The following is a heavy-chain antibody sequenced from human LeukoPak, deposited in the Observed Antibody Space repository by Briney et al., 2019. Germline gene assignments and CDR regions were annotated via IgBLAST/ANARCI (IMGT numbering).Heavy chain of an antibody. Sequence: SETLSLTCTVSGGSISSFYWSWIRQPPGKGLEWIGYIYYSGGTNYNPSLKSRVAISVDTSKNQFSLKLSSVTTADTAVYYCARIAVAGTDFNYWGQGTLVTVSS. CDR1: GGSISSFY. CDR3: ARIAVAGTDFNY. J-gene: IGHJ4*02. V-gene: IGHV4-59*01. D-gene: IGHD6-19*01. CDR2: IYYSGGT.